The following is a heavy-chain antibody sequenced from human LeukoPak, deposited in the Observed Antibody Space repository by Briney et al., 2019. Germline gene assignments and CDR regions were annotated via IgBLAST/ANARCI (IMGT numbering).Heavy chain of an antibody. J-gene: IGHJ4*02. CDR2: ISGSGGST. V-gene: IGHV3-23*01. CDR1: GFTLSSYA. D-gene: IGHD3-22*01. CDR3: AKDQTPYYYDSSGYPPY. Sequence: PGGSLRLSCAASGFTLSSYAMSWVRQAPGKGLEWVSAISGSGGSTYYADSVKGRFTISRDNSKNTLYLQMNSLRAEDTAVYYCAKDQTPYYYDSSGYPPYWGQGTLVTVSS.